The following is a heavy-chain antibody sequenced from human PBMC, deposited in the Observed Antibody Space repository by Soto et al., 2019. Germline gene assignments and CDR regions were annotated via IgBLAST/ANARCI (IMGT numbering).Heavy chain of an antibody. Sequence: GGSLRLSCGASGFTFSSNWMSWVRQAPGKGLEWVANVKEDGSAKYYADAVKGRFTLSRDNVENSLYLQMNSLRAEDTAVYYCARDGDGYPAWGQGTLVTVSS. CDR2: VKEDGSAK. CDR3: ARDGDGYPA. D-gene: IGHD1-1*01. V-gene: IGHV3-7*01. CDR1: GFTFSSNW. J-gene: IGHJ5*02.